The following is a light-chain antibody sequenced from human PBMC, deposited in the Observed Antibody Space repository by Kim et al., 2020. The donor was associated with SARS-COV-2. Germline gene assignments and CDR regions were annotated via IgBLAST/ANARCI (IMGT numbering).Light chain of an antibody. V-gene: IGKV3-20*01. CDR1: QSVSSSY. CDR3: QQYGSSPPVYT. J-gene: IGKJ2*01. Sequence: EIVLTQSPGTLSLSPGERATLSCRASQSVSSSYLAWYQQKPCQAPRLLIYGASSRATGIPDRFSGSGSGTDFTLTISRLEPEDFAVYYCQQYGSSPPVYTFGQGTKLEI. CDR2: GAS.